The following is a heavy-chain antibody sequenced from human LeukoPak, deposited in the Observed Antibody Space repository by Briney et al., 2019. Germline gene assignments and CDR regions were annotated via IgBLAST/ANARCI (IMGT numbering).Heavy chain of an antibody. V-gene: IGHV1-8*03. CDR2: MNPNSGNT. D-gene: IGHD4-11*01. CDR3: ARVCRGYSRRGNWFDP. J-gene: IGHJ5*02. CDR1: GYTFTSYD. Sequence: ASVKVSCKASGYTFTSYDMNWVRQATGQGLEWMGWMNPNSGNTGYAQKFQGRVTITRNTSISTAYMELSSLRSEDTAVYYCARVCRGYSRRGNWFDPWGQGTLVTVSS.